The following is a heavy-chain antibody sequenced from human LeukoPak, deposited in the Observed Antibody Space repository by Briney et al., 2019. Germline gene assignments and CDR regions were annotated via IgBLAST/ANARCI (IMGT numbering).Heavy chain of an antibody. Sequence: PGRSLRLSCAASGFTFSSYAMHWVRQAPGKGLEWVAVISYDGSNKYYADSVKGRFTISRDNSKNTLYLQMNSLRAEDTAVYYCAGRGSYCDYWGQGTLVTVSS. CDR2: ISYDGSNK. CDR1: GFTFSSYA. J-gene: IGHJ4*02. CDR3: AGRGSYCDY. V-gene: IGHV3-30-3*01. D-gene: IGHD1-26*01.